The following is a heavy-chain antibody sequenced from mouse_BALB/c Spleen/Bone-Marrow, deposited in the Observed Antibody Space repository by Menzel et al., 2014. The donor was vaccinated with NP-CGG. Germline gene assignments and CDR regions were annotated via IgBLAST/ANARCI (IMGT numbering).Heavy chain of an antibody. CDR2: ISNGGGST. D-gene: IGHD2-14*01. V-gene: IGHV5-12-2*01. J-gene: IGHJ4*01. Sequence: DVHLVESGGGLVQPGGSLKLSCTASGFTFSSYSMSWVRQTPEKRLGWVAYISNGGGSTYYPDAVKGRFTISRDNAKNSLYLQMSSLKSEDTAMYYCTRHGEVRRFYYALDYWGQGTSVTVSS. CDR3: TRHGEVRRFYYALDY. CDR1: GFTFSSYS.